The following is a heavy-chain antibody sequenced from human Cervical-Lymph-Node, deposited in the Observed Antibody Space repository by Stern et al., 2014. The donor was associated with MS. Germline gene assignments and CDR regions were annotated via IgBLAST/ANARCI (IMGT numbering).Heavy chain of an antibody. J-gene: IGHJ4*02. CDR3: ATDSQRRYSADDRGFDY. CDR2: FDPEYGEA. D-gene: IGHD5-12*01. Sequence: VQLVQSGPELKKPGASVKVSCKVSVYTLTELSMHWVRHTPGKGLEYMGGFDPEYGEAQYAQRFQCRLTLTEDTSTDTTYMSLSGLTSEDTAVYYCATDSQRRYSADDRGFDYWGQGTLVTVSS. CDR1: VYTLTELS. V-gene: IGHV1-24*01.